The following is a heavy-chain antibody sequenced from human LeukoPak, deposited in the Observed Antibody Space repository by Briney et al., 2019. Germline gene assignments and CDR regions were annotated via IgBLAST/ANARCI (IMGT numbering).Heavy chain of an antibody. CDR3: ARESYYYYGMDV. J-gene: IGHJ6*02. Sequence: GGSLRLSCAASGFTVSSNYMSWVRQAPGKGLEWVSVIYSGGSTYYADSVKGRFTISRDNSKNTLYLQMNRLRAENTAVYYCARESYYYYGMDVWGQGTTVTVSS. V-gene: IGHV3-66*01. CDR1: GFTVSSNY. CDR2: IYSGGST.